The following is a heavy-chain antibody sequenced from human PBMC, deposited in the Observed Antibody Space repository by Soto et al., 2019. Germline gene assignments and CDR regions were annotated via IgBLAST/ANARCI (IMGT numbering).Heavy chain of an antibody. V-gene: IGHV1-2*02. J-gene: IGHJ5*02. Sequence: ASVKVSCKASGYTFTGYYMHWVRQAPGQGLEWMGWINPNSGGTNYAQKFQGRVTMTRDTSISTAHMELSRLRSDDTAVYYCARGIAAAATGWFDPWGQGTLVTVSS. CDR2: INPNSGGT. CDR1: GYTFTGYY. D-gene: IGHD6-13*01. CDR3: ARGIAAAATGWFDP.